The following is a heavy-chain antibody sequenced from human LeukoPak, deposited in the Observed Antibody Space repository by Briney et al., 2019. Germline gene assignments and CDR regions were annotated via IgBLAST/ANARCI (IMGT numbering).Heavy chain of an antibody. D-gene: IGHD3-10*01. CDR2: IYYNGNT. J-gene: IGHJ4*02. CDR1: GGSINIYD. CDR3: ARSTLLWFGESNFGY. Sequence: PSEILSLTCAVTGGSINIYDWNWIRRPPWKGLEWMVYIYYNGNTNYNPSLKSRVTISVDTSKNQFSLNLSSVTAADTAVYYCARSTLLWFGESNFGYWGRGTLVTVSS. V-gene: IGHV4-59*01.